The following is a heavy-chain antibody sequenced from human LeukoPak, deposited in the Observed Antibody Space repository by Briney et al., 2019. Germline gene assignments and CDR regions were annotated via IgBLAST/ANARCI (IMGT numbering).Heavy chain of an antibody. Sequence: SVKVSCKASGGTFSNYAINWVRQAPGQGLEWMGGITPIFGTANYAQRFQGRVTITADESTSTAYMELSSLRSEDTAVYYCARVTPGYSSGWYEAFDIWGQGTMVTVSS. V-gene: IGHV1-69*01. CDR3: ARVTPGYSSGWYEAFDI. D-gene: IGHD6-19*01. CDR1: GGTFSNYA. J-gene: IGHJ3*02. CDR2: ITPIFGTA.